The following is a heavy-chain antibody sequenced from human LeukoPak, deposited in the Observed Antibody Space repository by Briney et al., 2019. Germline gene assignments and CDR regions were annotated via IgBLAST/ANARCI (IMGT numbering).Heavy chain of an antibody. CDR1: GGSISSYY. Sequence: SETLSLTCTVSGGSISSYYWSWIRQPPAKGLEWIGYIYYSGSTNYNPSLKSRVTISVDTSKNQFSLKLSSVTAADTAVYYCARHLSAAGYYFDYWGQGTLVTVSS. CDR3: ARHLSAAGYYFDY. J-gene: IGHJ4*02. D-gene: IGHD6-13*01. CDR2: IYYSGST. V-gene: IGHV4-59*08.